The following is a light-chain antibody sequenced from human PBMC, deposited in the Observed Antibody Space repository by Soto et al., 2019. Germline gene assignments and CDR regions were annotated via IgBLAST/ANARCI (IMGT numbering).Light chain of an antibody. J-gene: IGKJ1*01. Sequence: DMQMTQSPSTLSASVRDRVTITCRASQTISSWLACFQQRRGRAPKFLIYGASTRATDMPGTFSGSGSGTEFTLTISSLQSEDFGVYYCQQYKNWPRTFGQGTKVDIK. CDR3: QQYKNWPRT. CDR1: QTISSW. V-gene: IGKV1-5*01. CDR2: GAS.